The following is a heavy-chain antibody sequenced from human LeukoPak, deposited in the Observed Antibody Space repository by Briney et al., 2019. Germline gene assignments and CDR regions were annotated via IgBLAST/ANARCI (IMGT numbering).Heavy chain of an antibody. CDR2: IYYSGST. J-gene: IGHJ5*02. CDR3: ARGGGGFRGYAWFDP. CDR1: GGSISSGDYY. Sequence: SETLSLTCTVSGGSISSGDYYWSWIRQPPGKGLEWIGYIYYSGSTYYNPSLKSRVTISVDTSKNQFSLKLSSVTAADTAVYYCARGGGGFRGYAWFDPWGQGTLVTVSS. V-gene: IGHV4-30-4*01. D-gene: IGHD6-25*01.